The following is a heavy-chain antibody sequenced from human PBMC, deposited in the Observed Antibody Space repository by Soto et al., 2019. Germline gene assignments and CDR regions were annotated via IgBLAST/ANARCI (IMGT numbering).Heavy chain of an antibody. CDR3: ASTGYSSGWSPSNLHCGGNSGRSYFEY. V-gene: IGHV1-2*02. D-gene: IGHD6-19*01. J-gene: IGHJ4*02. CDR1: GYTFTGYY. CDR2: INPNSGGT. Sequence: ASVKVSCKASGYTFTGYYMHWVRQAPGQGLEWMGWINPNSGGTNYAQKFQGRVTMTRDTSISTAYMELSRLRSDDTAVYYCASTGYSSGWSPSNLHCGGNSGRSYFEYWGQGTLVTVSS.